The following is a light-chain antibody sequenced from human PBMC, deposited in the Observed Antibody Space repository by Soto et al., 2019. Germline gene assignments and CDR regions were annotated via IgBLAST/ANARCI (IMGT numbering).Light chain of an antibody. CDR3: SSYLGSYSLV. CDR1: SSDVGTYDV. Sequence: QSVLTQPASVSGSFGQSITISCTGTSSDVGTYDVVSWYQHHPGKAPKLIIYEGRKRPSGVSSRFSGSKSVNTASLTISGLQAEDEADYYCSSYLGSYSLVFGGGTKLTVL. V-gene: IGLV2-23*01. CDR2: EGR. J-gene: IGLJ3*02.